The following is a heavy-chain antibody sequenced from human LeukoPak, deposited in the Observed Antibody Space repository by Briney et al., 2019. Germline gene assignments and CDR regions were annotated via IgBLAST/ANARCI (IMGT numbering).Heavy chain of an antibody. V-gene: IGHV5-10-1*01. Sequence: GESLKISCKGSGYSFTSNWISWVRQMPGKGLEWMGRIDPSDSYTNYSPSFQGHVTISADKFISTAYLQSSSLKASDTSMYYCDRQPEGTWFDPWGQGTLVTVSS. J-gene: IGHJ5*02. CDR1: GYSFTSNW. CDR2: IDPSDSYT. CDR3: DRQPEGTWFDP. D-gene: IGHD1-1*01.